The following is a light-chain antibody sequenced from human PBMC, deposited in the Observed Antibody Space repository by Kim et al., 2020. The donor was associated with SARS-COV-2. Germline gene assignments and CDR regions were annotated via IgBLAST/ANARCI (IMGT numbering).Light chain of an antibody. CDR2: GAS. CDR1: QSVSSSY. V-gene: IGKV3-20*01. CDR3: QQYGSSPPAYT. Sequence: PGERATRSCRASQSVSSSYLAWYQQKPGQAPMLLIYGASSRATGIPDRFSGSGSGTDFTLTISRLEPEDFAVYYCQQYGSSPPAYTFGQGTKLEI. J-gene: IGKJ2*01.